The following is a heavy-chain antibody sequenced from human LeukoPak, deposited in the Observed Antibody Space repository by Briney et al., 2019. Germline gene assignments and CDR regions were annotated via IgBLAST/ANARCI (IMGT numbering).Heavy chain of an antibody. CDR2: IYSGGST. V-gene: IGHV3-53*05. Sequence: GGSLRLSCAASGFTVSSNYMNWVRQAPGKGLEWVSVIYSGGSTYYADSVKGRFTISRDNSKNPLYLQMGSLRAEDMAVYYCARDPLWFGELLYPPLRYYYYMDVWGKGTTVTVSS. D-gene: IGHD3-10*01. CDR1: GFTVSSNY. CDR3: ARDPLWFGELLYPPLRYYYYMDV. J-gene: IGHJ6*03.